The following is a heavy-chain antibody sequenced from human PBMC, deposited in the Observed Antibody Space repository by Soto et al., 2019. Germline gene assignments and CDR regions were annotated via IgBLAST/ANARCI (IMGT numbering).Heavy chain of an antibody. CDR1: SGSISSGGHS. CDR2: IYHSGNT. D-gene: IGHD3-10*01. Sequence: SETLSLTCTVSSGSISSGGHSWSWIRQPPGKGLEWIGYIYHSGNTYYNPSLKSRVTISVDRSKNQFSLRLSSVTAADTAVYYCVRDGSDLGGSGYFAFWGQGTLVPVSA. J-gene: IGHJ4*02. CDR3: VRDGSDLGGSGYFAF. V-gene: IGHV4-30-2*01.